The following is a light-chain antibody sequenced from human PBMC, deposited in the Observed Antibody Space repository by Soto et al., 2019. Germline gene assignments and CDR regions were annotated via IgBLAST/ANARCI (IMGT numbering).Light chain of an antibody. J-gene: IGKJ5*01. Sequence: EIVITQSPATLSVSPGERATLSCTSSQSVSSNLAWYQQKPGQAPRLLIYGASTRATGIPARFSGSGSGTEFTLTISSLQSEDFAVYYCQQYNNWPPITFGQGTRLEIK. V-gene: IGKV3-15*01. CDR2: GAS. CDR3: QQYNNWPPIT. CDR1: QSVSSN.